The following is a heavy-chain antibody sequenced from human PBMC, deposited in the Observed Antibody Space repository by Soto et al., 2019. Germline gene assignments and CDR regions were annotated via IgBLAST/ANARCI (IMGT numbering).Heavy chain of an antibody. D-gene: IGHD2-15*01. CDR3: RPLTGSPSGPYGSLG. CDR1: GYSVSSSGYY. Sequence: ATLSLPCSVSGYSVSSSGYYWAWIRPAPGKGLEWIGCMVYSGLTYYNPSLRSRVTLSVDTSKNHFSVRLSSGTAADTAVYCCRPLTGSPSGPYGSLGWG. V-gene: IGHV4-39*01. J-gene: IGHJ1*01. CDR2: MVYSGLT.